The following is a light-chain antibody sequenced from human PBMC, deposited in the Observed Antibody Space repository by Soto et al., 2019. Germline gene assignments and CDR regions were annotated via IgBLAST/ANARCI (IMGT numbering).Light chain of an antibody. CDR2: GVK. V-gene: IGLV2-14*01. Sequence: QPVLTQPASVSGSPGQSITISCTGSGRDIGAYDYVSWYQQHPGKAPKLLIYGVKNRPSGVSYRFSASKSAFTASLTISGLQAEDEAHYYCSSYTTSYFYVFGPGTQLTVL. J-gene: IGLJ1*01. CDR3: SSYTTSYFYV. CDR1: GRDIGAYDY.